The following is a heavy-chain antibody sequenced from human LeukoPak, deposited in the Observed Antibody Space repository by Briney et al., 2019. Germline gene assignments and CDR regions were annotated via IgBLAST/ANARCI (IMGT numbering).Heavy chain of an antibody. CDR3: ARAVAGPHYFDY. J-gene: IGHJ4*02. CDR1: GFTFSSYS. V-gene: IGHV3-21*01. Sequence: GGSLRLSCAASGFTFSSYSMNWVRQAPGKGLEWGSSISSSSSYIYYAVSVKGRFTISRDNAKNSLYLQMNSLRAEDTAVYYCARAVAGPHYFDYWGQGTLVTVSS. D-gene: IGHD6-19*01. CDR2: ISSSSSYI.